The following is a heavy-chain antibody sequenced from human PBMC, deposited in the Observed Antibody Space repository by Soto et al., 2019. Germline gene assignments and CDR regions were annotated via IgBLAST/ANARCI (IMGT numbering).Heavy chain of an antibody. Sequence: EVQLVESGGGLVQPGRSLRLSCAASGFTFDDYAMHWVRQAPGKGLEWVSGISWNSGSIGYADSVKGRFTISRDNAKNSLYLQMNRLRAEDTALYYCAKSYRAAWELLSAGFSYYWGQGTLVTVSS. V-gene: IGHV3-9*01. D-gene: IGHD3-10*01. CDR1: GFTFDDYA. CDR3: AKSYRAAWELLSAGFSYY. J-gene: IGHJ4*02. CDR2: ISWNSGSI.